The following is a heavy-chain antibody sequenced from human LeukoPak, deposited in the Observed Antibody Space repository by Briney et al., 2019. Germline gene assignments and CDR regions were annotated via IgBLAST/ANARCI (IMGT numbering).Heavy chain of an antibody. D-gene: IGHD4-11*01. V-gene: IGHV3-23*01. Sequence: GGSLRLSCAASGFTFRNYAMSWFRQAPGKGLERVSTISGSGGSTYYADSMKGRFTISRDNSKNMLYLQMNSLRAEDTAVYYCAKDITVIKDIDYWGQGTLVTVSS. CDR2: ISGSGGST. J-gene: IGHJ4*02. CDR3: AKDITVIKDIDY. CDR1: GFTFRNYA.